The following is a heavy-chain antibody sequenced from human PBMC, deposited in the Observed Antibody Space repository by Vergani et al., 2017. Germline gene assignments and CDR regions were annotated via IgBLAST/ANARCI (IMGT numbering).Heavy chain of an antibody. D-gene: IGHD2-21*01. CDR3: ATSYCGGDCYDDY. CDR2: IYTSGST. V-gene: IGHV4-4*07. CDR1: GGSISSYY. J-gene: IGHJ4*02. Sequence: GGSISSYYWSWIRQPAGKGLEWIWRIYTSGSTNYNPSLKSRVTMSVDTSKNQFSLKLSSVTAADTAVYYCATSYCGGDCYDDYWGQGTLVTVSS.